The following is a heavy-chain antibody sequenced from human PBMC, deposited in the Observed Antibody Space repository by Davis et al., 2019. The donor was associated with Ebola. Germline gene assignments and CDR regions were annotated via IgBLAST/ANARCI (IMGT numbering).Heavy chain of an antibody. Sequence: PGGSLRLSCAASGFTFSTYWMSWVRQAPGTGLEWVANIKQDGSEKYYVDSVKGRFTVSRDNAKNSLYLQMNGLRAEDTAVYHCARDGPADGTRGRFVYWGQGTLVTVSS. CDR3: ARDGPADGTRGRFVY. CDR1: GFTFSTYW. V-gene: IGHV3-7*01. D-gene: IGHD6-13*01. J-gene: IGHJ4*02. CDR2: IKQDGSEK.